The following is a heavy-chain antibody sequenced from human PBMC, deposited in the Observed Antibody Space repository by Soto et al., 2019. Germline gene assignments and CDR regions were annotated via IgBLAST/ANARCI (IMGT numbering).Heavy chain of an antibody. V-gene: IGHV3-33*01. D-gene: IGHD2-15*01. CDR2: IWYDGSNK. CDR1: GFTFSSYG. CDR3: ARDAPRYCSGGSCSGNFDY. Sequence: GGALRLSCAASGFTFSSYGMHWVRQAPGKGLGWVAVIWYDGSNKYYADSVKGRFTISRDNSKNTLYLQMNSLRAEDTAVYYCARDAPRYCSGGSCSGNFDYWGQGTLVTVSS. J-gene: IGHJ4*02.